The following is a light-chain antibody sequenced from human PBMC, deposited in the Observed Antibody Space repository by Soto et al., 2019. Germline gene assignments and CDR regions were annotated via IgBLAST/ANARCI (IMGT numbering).Light chain of an antibody. CDR3: QQDSSCPST. CDR1: ESVSKC. J-gene: IGKJ4*01. V-gene: IGKV3-15*01. Sequence: ATLSYRASESVSKCLAWYQEKPGNPPRPLIYDASTRDSGIPARFSGSGSGTEFTLTINSLQSEDFAVYYCQQDSSCPSTFARGTNVEI. CDR2: DAS.